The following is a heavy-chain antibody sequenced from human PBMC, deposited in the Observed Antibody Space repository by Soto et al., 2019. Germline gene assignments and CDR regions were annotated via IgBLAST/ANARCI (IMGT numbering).Heavy chain of an antibody. J-gene: IGHJ3*02. CDR1: GYTFTSYD. D-gene: IGHD2-15*01. CDR2: MNPNSGNT. CDR3: ARFGGYCSGGSCYSAAGAFDI. Sequence: ASVKVSCKASGYTFTSYDINWVRQATGQGLEWMGWMNPNSGNTGYAQKFQGRVTMTRNTSISTAYMELSSLRSEDTAVYYCARFGGYCSGGSCYSAAGAFDIWGQGTMVTVSS. V-gene: IGHV1-8*01.